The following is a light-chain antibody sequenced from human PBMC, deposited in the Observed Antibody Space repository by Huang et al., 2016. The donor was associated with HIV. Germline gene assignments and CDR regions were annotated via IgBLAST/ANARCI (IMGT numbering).Light chain of an antibody. CDR3: QQYGTSRLT. CDR2: GGS. CDR1: QIFSSSN. Sequence: EIVLTQFPGTLSLSPGERATLSCSASQIFSSSNLAWYQQKPGLPPRLLIYGGSSRAAGIPDRFSGSGSGLEFTLTSSRLEPEDFAVYYCQQYGTSRLTFGGGTKVEI. V-gene: IGKV3-20*01. J-gene: IGKJ4*01.